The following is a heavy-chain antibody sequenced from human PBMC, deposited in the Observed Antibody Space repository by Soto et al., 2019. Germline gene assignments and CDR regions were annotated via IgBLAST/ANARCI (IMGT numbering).Heavy chain of an antibody. CDR1: GFTFSSYD. V-gene: IGHV3-13*01. Sequence: EVQLVESGGGLVQPGGSLRLSCAASGFTFSSYDMHWVRQATGKGLEWVSAIGTAGGTYYPGSVKGRFTISRENAKNSLYLQMNSLRAGDTAVYYCARSGAAVAGAFDYWGQGTLVTVSS. J-gene: IGHJ4*02. CDR3: ARSGAAVAGAFDY. D-gene: IGHD6-19*01. CDR2: IGTAGGT.